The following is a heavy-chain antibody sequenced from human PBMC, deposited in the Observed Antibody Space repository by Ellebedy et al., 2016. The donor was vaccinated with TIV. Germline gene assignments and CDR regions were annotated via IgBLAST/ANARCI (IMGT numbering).Heavy chain of an antibody. CDR1: GYSFDTYS. V-gene: IGHV1-18*01. CDR3: ARDPSVATAGTYFQH. D-gene: IGHD5-18*01. CDR2: ISAYNGAT. Sequence: AASVKVSCKASGYSFDTYSVTWVRQAPGQGLEWVGWISAYNGATQHARKFQDRVTLTTDTSTRTAYMEMRSLRSDDTAVYYCARDPSVATAGTYFQHWGQGTLVTVSS. J-gene: IGHJ1*01.